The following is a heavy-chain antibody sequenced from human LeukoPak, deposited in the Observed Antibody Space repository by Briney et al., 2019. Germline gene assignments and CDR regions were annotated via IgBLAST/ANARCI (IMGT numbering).Heavy chain of an antibody. V-gene: IGHV3-23*01. CDR1: VCSLSSYA. J-gene: IGHJ6*03. CDR2: ISGSGGST. D-gene: IGHD7-27*01. Sequence: WVALTLPCAASVCSLSSYAMRWLRQAPPRGLDGVSSISGSGGSTDYAASVKGRFTISRDNSRNRMYLQMNSLRAEDKAVYYCAKDHWAYYYYYYMDVWGKGTTVTVSS. CDR3: AKDHWAYYYYYYMDV.